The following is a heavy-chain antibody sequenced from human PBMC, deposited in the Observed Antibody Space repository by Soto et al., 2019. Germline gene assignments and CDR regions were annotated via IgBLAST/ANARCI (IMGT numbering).Heavy chain of an antibody. V-gene: IGHV3-53*02. CDR3: ASTEMGSGSYWYYYYGMDV. D-gene: IGHD3-10*01. CDR2: IYSGGST. CDR1: GFTVSSNY. J-gene: IGHJ6*02. Sequence: VQLVETGGGLIQPGGSLRLSCAASGFTVSSNYMSWVRQAPGKGLEWVSVIYSGGSTYYADSVKGRFTISRDNSKNTLYLQMNSLRAEDTAVYYCASTEMGSGSYWYYYYGMDVWGQGTTVTVSS.